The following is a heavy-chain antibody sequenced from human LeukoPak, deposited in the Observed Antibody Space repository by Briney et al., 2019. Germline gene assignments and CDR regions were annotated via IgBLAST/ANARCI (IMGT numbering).Heavy chain of an antibody. CDR2: ISADNGNT. Sequence: ASVKVSCKASGYIFTKNGISWVRQAPRQGLEWMGWISADNGNTNYAQKFQGRLTMTTDTSTSTAYMELRSLSSDDTAVYYCTYGQYSGDYRNPDYWGQGTLVTVSS. V-gene: IGHV1-18*01. CDR3: TYGQYSGDYRNPDY. CDR1: GYIFTKNG. J-gene: IGHJ4*02. D-gene: IGHD1-26*01.